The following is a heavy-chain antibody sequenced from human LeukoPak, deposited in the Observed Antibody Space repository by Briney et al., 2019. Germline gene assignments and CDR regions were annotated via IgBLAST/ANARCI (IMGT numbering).Heavy chain of an antibody. CDR1: GGTFSSYA. V-gene: IGHV1-69*05. Sequence: ASVKVSCKASGGTFSSYAISWVRQAPGQGLEWMGRIIPIIGTANYAQKFQGRVTITTDESTSTAYMELSSLRSEDTAVYYCARDRIQLWFSRPFYFDYWGQGTLVTVSS. J-gene: IGHJ4*02. CDR3: ARDRIQLWFSRPFYFDY. CDR2: IIPIIGTA. D-gene: IGHD5-18*01.